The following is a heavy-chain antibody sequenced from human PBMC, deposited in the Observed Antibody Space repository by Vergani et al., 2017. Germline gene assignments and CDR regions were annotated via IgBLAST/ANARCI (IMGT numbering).Heavy chain of an antibody. CDR1: GGSFSGYY. V-gene: IGHV4-34*01. D-gene: IGHD2-2*02. Sequence: QVQLQQWGAGLLKPSETLSLTCAVYGGSFSGYYWSWIRQPPGKGLEWIGEIIHSGSTNYNPSLKSRVTISVDTSKNQFSLKLSSVTAADTAVYYCARGRYCSSTSCYTTNYYYMDVWGKGTTVTVSS. CDR3: ARGRYCSSTSCYTTNYYYMDV. CDR2: IIHSGST. J-gene: IGHJ6*03.